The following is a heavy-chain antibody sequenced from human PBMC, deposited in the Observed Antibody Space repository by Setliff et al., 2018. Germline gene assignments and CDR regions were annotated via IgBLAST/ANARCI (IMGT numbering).Heavy chain of an antibody. V-gene: IGHV1-8*02. D-gene: IGHD3-10*01. CDR3: ARAELLWFGGFDP. Sequence: ASVKVSCKASGYTFTSYDINWVRQATGQGLEWTGWMNPNSGNTGYAQKFQGRVTMTRNTSISTAYMELSSLRSEDTAVHYCARAELLWFGGFDPWGQGTLVTVSS. CDR2: MNPNSGNT. CDR1: GYTFTSYD. J-gene: IGHJ5*02.